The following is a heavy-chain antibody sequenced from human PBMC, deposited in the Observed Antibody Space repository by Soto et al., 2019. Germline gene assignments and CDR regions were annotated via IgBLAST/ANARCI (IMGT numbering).Heavy chain of an antibody. J-gene: IGHJ3*01. CDR3: AREDNAWYSRGYFDF. Sequence: GGSLRLSCAASGFTFSTYAMNCVRQAPWKGLEWVSFTSGSGGSASYADSVQGRFTISRDNSKNTLFLQMNSLRAEDTAIYYCAREDNAWYSRGYFDFWGRGTMVTVSS. CDR1: GFTFSTYA. D-gene: IGHD2-21*02. CDR2: TSGSGGSA. V-gene: IGHV3-23*01.